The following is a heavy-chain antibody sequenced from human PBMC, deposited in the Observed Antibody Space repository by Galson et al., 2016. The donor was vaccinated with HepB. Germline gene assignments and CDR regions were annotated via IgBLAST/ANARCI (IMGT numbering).Heavy chain of an antibody. CDR1: GFSFSEYG. V-gene: IGHV3-30*18. CDR3: AKDDGFNSRAMDY. CDR2: ISHDGIDT. D-gene: IGHD5-24*01. Sequence: SLRLSYAASGFSFSEYGIHWVRQAPGKGLEWVAVISHDGIDTYYADSVKGRFTISRDNSKSALYLQMSGLRADDTAVYFCAKDDGFNSRAMDYWGQGTLVTVSS. J-gene: IGHJ4*02.